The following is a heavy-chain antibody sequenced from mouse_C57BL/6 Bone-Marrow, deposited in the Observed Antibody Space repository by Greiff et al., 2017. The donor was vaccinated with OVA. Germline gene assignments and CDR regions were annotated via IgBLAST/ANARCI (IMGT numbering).Heavy chain of an antibody. D-gene: IGHD1-1*01. J-gene: IGHJ4*01. CDR2: IHPYGSDN. Sequence: QVQLQQPGAELVKPGASVKVSCKASGYTFTSYWMHWVKQRPGQGLEWIGMIHPYGSDNNYNQKFKGKATLTVDKSSSTAYMQLSILTSEDSAVFYCRGEYYCISCYYAMDYWGQGTSVTVSS. CDR3: RGEYYCISCYYAMDY. CDR1: GYTFTSYW. V-gene: IGHV1-74*01.